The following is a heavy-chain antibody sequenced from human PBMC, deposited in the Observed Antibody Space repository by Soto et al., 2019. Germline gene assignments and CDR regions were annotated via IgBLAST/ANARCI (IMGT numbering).Heavy chain of an antibody. Sequence: EASVEVSCKASGYTFTSYYMHWVRQAPGQGLEWMGIINPSNGNTKYSQTFQGRVTITRDTSASTAYMELSSLRSEDTAVYYCARAVARGVKTIYYYYGMDVWGQGTTVTVSS. CDR3: ARAVARGVKTIYYYYGMDV. J-gene: IGHJ6*02. CDR1: GYTFTSYY. V-gene: IGHV1-46*01. D-gene: IGHD3-10*01. CDR2: INPSNGNT.